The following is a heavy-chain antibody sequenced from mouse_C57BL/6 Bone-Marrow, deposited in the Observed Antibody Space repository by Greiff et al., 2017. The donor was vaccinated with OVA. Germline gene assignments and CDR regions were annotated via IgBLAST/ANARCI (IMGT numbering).Heavy chain of an antibody. V-gene: IGHV1-80*01. CDR2: IYPGDGDT. J-gene: IGHJ1*03. Sequence: VMLVESGAELVKPGASVKISCKASGYAFSSYWMNWVKQRPGKGLEWIGQIYPGDGDTNYNGKFKGKATLTADRSSSTAYMQLSSLTSEDSAIYYCARFGGLAVWGTGTTVTVSS. CDR3: ARFGGLAV. CDR1: GYAFSSYW. D-gene: IGHD2-4*01.